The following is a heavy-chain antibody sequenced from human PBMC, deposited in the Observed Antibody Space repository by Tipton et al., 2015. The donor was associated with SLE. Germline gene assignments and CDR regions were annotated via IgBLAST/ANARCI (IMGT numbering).Heavy chain of an antibody. V-gene: IGHV4-38-2*01. Sequence: TLSLTCAVSGYSISSGYYWGWIRQPPGKGLEWIGSIYHSGSTYYNPSLKSRVTISVDTSKNQFSLKLSSVTAADTAVYYCASVTYHYDSSGYPEYYFDYWGQGTLVTVSS. CDR1: GYSISSGYY. CDR2: IYHSGST. CDR3: ASVTYHYDSSGYPEYYFDY. D-gene: IGHD3-22*01. J-gene: IGHJ4*02.